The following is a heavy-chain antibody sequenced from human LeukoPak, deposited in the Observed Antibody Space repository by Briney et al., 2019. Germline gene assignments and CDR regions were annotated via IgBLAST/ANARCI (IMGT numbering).Heavy chain of an antibody. V-gene: IGHV3-21*01. J-gene: IGHJ3*02. CDR2: ISSSSSYI. CDR1: GFTFSSYS. D-gene: IGHD2-15*01. Sequence: GGSLRLSCAASGFTFSSYSMNWVRQAPGKGLEWVSSISSSSSYIYYADSVKGRFTISRDNAKNSLYLQMNSLRAEDTAVYYCARDYVVVVVTEAFDIWGQGTMVTVSS. CDR3: ARDYVVVVVTEAFDI.